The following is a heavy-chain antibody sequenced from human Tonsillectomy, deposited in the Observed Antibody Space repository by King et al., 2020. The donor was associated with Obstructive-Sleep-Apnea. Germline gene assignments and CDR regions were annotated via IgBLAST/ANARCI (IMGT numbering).Heavy chain of an antibody. CDR1: GGSISSSSYY. V-gene: IGHV4-39*01. CDR3: ARHTASGWYDEYFDY. Sequence: QLQESGPGLVKPSETLSLTCTVSGGSISSSSYYWGWIRQPPGKGLEGIGSIYYSGSTYYNPSLKSRVTISVDTSKNQFSLKLSSVTAADTAVYYCARHTASGWYDEYFDYWGQGTLVTVSS. CDR2: IYYSGST. J-gene: IGHJ4*02. D-gene: IGHD6-19*01.